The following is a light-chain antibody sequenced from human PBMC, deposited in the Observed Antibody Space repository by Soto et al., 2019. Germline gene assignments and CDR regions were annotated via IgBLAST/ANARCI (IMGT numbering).Light chain of an antibody. J-gene: IGKJ5*01. CDR3: QHFRA. V-gene: IGKV3-20*01. Sequence: EVVLTQSPVTLSLSPCERATLSCRASQSVSSSYVAWYQQKRGQAPRLLMYGASSRATGIPDRFSGSGSGTDFTLTVSRLEPEDFVLYYCQHFRAFGRGTRLEIK. CDR2: GAS. CDR1: QSVSSSY.